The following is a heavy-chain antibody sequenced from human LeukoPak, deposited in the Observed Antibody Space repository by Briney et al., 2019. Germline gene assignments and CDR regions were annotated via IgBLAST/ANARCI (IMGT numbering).Heavy chain of an antibody. Sequence: RGASVKASCKASGYTFTSYGISWVRQAPGQGLEWMGWISAYNGNTNYAQKLQGRVTMTTDTSTSTAYMELRSLRSDDTAVYYCARGEGATTQEDFDYWGQGTLVTVSS. D-gene: IGHD1-26*01. J-gene: IGHJ4*02. CDR3: ARGEGATTQEDFDY. CDR2: ISAYNGNT. CDR1: GYTFTSYG. V-gene: IGHV1-18*01.